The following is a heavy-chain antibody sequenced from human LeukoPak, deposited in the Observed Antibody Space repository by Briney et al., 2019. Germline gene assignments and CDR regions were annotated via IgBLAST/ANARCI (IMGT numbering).Heavy chain of an antibody. CDR2: MNPNSGNT. J-gene: IGHJ5*02. Sequence: ASVKVSCKASGYTFTSYDINWVRQATGQGLEWMGWMNPNSGNTGYAQKFQGRVTITRNTSISTAYMELSSLRSDDTAVYYCARDGVGYCSGGSCYSSHLNWFDPWGQGTLVTVSS. V-gene: IGHV1-8*03. CDR1: GYTFTSYD. D-gene: IGHD2-15*01. CDR3: ARDGVGYCSGGSCYSSHLNWFDP.